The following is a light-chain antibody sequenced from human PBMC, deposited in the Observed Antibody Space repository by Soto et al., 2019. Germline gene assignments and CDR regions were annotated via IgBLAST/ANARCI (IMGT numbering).Light chain of an antibody. V-gene: IGKV3-15*01. CDR3: QQYNNWPRT. Sequence: EIVMTQSPATLSVSPGERATLSCRASQSVSSTLAWYQQKPGQAPRLLIYGASTRATGIPARFSGSGSGTEFTLTISILQSEDFAVYYCQQYNNWPRTFGQGTKVEIK. CDR1: QSVSST. CDR2: GAS. J-gene: IGKJ1*01.